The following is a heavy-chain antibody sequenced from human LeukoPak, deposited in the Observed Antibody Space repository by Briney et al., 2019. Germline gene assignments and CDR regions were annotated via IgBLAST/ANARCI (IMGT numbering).Heavy chain of an antibody. Sequence: TVKVSCKASGGTFSSYAISWVRQAPGQGLEWMGGIIPIFGTANYAQKFQGRVTITADESTSTAYMELSSLRSEDTAVYYCARVREGYDSSGHFDYWGQGTLVTVSS. J-gene: IGHJ4*02. CDR3: ARVREGYDSSGHFDY. V-gene: IGHV1-69*13. D-gene: IGHD3-22*01. CDR1: GGTFSSYA. CDR2: IIPIFGTA.